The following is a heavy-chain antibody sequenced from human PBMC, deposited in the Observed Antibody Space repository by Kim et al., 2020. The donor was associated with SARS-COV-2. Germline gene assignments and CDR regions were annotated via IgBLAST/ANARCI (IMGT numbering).Heavy chain of an antibody. Sequence: GGSLRLSCLTSGFTFKNYAMAWVRQAPGKGPEWVSGISSRGGGTYYADSVKGRFTISSDNSKNTLYLQMNSLRAEDTAVYYCAKGGTERSWGQGTLVTVSS. J-gene: IGHJ5*02. CDR3: AKGGTERS. CDR1: GFTFKNYA. V-gene: IGHV3-23*01. CDR2: ISSRGGGT.